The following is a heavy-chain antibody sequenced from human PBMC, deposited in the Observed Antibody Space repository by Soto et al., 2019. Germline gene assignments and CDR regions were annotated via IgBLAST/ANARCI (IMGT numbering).Heavy chain of an antibody. CDR2: ISSSGSTI. CDR1: GFTFSDYY. V-gene: IGHV3-11*01. J-gene: IGHJ6*03. Sequence: GGSLRLSCAAPGFTFSDYYMSWIRQAPGKGLEWVSYISSSGSTIYYADSVKGRFTISRDNAKNSLYLQMNSLRAEDTAVYYCARTMVRGVMTLQHYYYMDVWGKGTTVTVSS. CDR3: ARTMVRGVMTLQHYYYMDV. D-gene: IGHD3-10*01.